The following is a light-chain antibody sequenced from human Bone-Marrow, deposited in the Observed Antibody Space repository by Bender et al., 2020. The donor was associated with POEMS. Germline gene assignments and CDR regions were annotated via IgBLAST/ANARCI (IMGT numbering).Light chain of an antibody. CDR1: STDVGGYDQ. Sequence: QSALTQPASVSGSPGQSITISCTGTSTDVGGYDQVSWYQQVPGKAPKFIIYDVTNRPSGVSSRFSGSKSGNTASLTISGLQAEDEADYYCCSYADNSVWVFGGGTKLTVL. J-gene: IGLJ3*02. V-gene: IGLV2-14*01. CDR2: DVT. CDR3: CSYADNSVWV.